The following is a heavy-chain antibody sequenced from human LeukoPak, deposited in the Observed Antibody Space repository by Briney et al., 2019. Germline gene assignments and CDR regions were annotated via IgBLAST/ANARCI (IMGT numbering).Heavy chain of an antibody. J-gene: IGHJ6*03. D-gene: IGHD3-10*01. CDR1: GVSMRSRNW. CDR3: ARGARSYFYDAYGYENDYYYMDA. V-gene: IGHV4-4*02. CDR2: VYFTGSA. Sequence: PSETLSLTCSVSGVSMRSRNWWSWVRQSPGRGLEWIGYVYFTGSATYNPSLRSRVTISVDTSKSQFFLSLTSVTAADTAIYYCARGARSYFYDAYGYENDYYYMDAWGTGTKVTVSS.